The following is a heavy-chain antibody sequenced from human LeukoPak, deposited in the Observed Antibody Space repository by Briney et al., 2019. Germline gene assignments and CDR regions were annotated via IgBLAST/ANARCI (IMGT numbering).Heavy chain of an antibody. J-gene: IGHJ3*02. Sequence: SETLSLTCTVSGGSISSYYRSWIRQPPGKGLEWLGRIYTSGSTNYNPSLKSRLTISVDTSKNQFSLKLSSVTAADTAVYYCARDGYCSSTSCYDAFDIWGQGTMVTVSS. V-gene: IGHV4-4*08. CDR3: ARDGYCSSTSCYDAFDI. CDR2: IYTSGST. CDR1: GGSISSYY. D-gene: IGHD2-2*03.